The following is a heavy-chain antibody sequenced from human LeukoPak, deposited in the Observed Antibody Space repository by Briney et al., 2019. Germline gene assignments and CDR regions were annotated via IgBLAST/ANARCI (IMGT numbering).Heavy chain of an antibody. CDR3: AKGSREWELLDAFDI. V-gene: IGHV3-23*01. Sequence: PGGSLILSCAASGFTFSSYGMTWVRQAPGKGLDWVSGISGSGARTDYADSVKGRFTISRDNAKNTLYLQMNSLRAEDTAVYYCAKGSREWELLDAFDIWGQGTMVTVSS. J-gene: IGHJ3*02. CDR1: GFTFSSYG. D-gene: IGHD1-26*01. CDR2: ISGSGART.